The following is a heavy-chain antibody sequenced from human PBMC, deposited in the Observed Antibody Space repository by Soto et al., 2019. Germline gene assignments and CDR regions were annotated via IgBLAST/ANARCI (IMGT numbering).Heavy chain of an antibody. Sequence: GASVKVSCKASGYTFTSYDINWVRQATGQGLEWMGWMNPNSGNTGYAQKFQGRVTMTRNTSISTAYMELSSLRSEDTVVYYFESGRIRVLRQFDWLSYWGQGTLVNVSS. V-gene: IGHV1-8*01. J-gene: IGHJ4*02. CDR2: MNPNSGNT. D-gene: IGHD3-9*01. CDR1: GYTFTSYD. CDR3: ESGRIRVLRQFDWLSY.